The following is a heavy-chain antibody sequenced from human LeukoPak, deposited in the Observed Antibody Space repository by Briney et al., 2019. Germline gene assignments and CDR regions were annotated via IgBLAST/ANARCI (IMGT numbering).Heavy chain of an antibody. CDR1: GFTFSDYY. V-gene: IGHV3-11*01. J-gene: IGHJ1*01. Sequence: GGSLRLSCAASGFTFSDYYMNWIRQAPGKGLEGVSYISGSGSTIYYADSVKGRFTISRDNAKNSLYLQMNSLRAEDTAVYYCVRDPFIAAAGNRYFQHWGQGTLVTVSS. CDR3: VRDPFIAAAGNRYFQH. CDR2: ISGSGSTI. D-gene: IGHD6-13*01.